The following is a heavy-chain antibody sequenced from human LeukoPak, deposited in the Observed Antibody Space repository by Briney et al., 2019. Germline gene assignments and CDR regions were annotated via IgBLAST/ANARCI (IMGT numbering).Heavy chain of an antibody. CDR3: TIIPNVILFTHYFEY. D-gene: IGHD2-21*01. V-gene: IGHV1-69*11. CDR2: IIPFLGTT. Sequence: SVKVSCKASGYTFTSYGTSWVRQAPGQGLEWMGSIIPFLGTTNYAQKFQGRVTITADEPTRTAYMELTYVRSDDTAVYYCTIIPNVILFTHYFEYWGQGTLVTVSS. CDR1: GYTFTSYG. J-gene: IGHJ4*02.